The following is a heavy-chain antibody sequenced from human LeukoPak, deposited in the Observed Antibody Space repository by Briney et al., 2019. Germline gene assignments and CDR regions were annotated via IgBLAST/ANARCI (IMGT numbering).Heavy chain of an antibody. J-gene: IGHJ4*02. V-gene: IGHV3-7*01. Sequence: GGSLRRSCAASGFIFGGYWMSWVRQAPGRGLEWVANTNPDGSIKYYVDSVNGRFTISRDNAKNSLYLQMNSLRAEDTAVYYCVSGFLQWLYWGQGTLVTVSS. D-gene: IGHD3-3*01. CDR3: VSGFLQWLY. CDR1: GFIFGGYW. CDR2: TNPDGSIK.